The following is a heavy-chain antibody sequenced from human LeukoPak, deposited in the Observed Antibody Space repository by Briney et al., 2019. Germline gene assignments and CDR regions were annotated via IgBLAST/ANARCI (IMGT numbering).Heavy chain of an antibody. V-gene: IGHV1-3*01. D-gene: IGHD4-17*01. Sequence: ASVKVSCKASGGTFSSYAISWVRQAPGQGLEWMGGINAGNGNTKYSQKFQGRVTITRDTSASTAYMELSSLRSEDTAVYYCARDRYGLADYWGQGTLVTVSS. CDR2: INAGNGNT. CDR1: GGTFSSYA. CDR3: ARDRYGLADY. J-gene: IGHJ4*02.